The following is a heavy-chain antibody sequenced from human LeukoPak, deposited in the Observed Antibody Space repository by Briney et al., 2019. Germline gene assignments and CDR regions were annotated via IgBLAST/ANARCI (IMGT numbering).Heavy chain of an antibody. D-gene: IGHD3-3*01. CDR2: INPNSGGT. CDR1: GYTFTGYY. J-gene: IGHJ4*02. CDR3: ARGNDFWSGYGV. Sequence: ASVKVSCKASGYTFTGYYMHWVRQTPGQGLEWMGWINPNSGGTNYAQKFQGRVTMTRDTSISTAYMELSRLRSDDTAVYYCARGNDFWSGYGVWGQGTLVTVSS. V-gene: IGHV1-2*02.